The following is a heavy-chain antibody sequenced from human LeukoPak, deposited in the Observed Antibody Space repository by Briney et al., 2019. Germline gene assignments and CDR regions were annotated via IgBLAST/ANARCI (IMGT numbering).Heavy chain of an antibody. Sequence: GGSLRLSCAASEFTFFTYWMSWVRQAPGKGLEWVAVISYDGSNKHYADSVKSRFTISRDNSKNTLYLQMNSLRAEDTAVYYCTRVEETATTAAIIRKYSYYYYYMDVWGKGNTVTVSS. CDR1: EFTFFTYW. CDR3: TRVEETATTAAIIRKYSYYYYYMDV. D-gene: IGHD4-11*01. CDR2: ISYDGSNK. V-gene: IGHV3-30*03. J-gene: IGHJ6*03.